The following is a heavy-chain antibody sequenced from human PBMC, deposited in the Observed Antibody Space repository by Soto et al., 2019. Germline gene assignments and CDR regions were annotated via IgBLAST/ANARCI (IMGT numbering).Heavy chain of an antibody. CDR2: ISAYNGNT. Sequence: QVQLVQSGAEVKNPGASVKVSCKASGYTVTSYGISWVREAPGQGLEWMGWISAYNGNTNNAQKQQGRVTMTTVTSRSTAWMELRSLGSDDTVVYYCARATYDYIWGSYRYDAFDIWVHGTMVTVSS. CDR3: ARATYDYIWGSYRYDAFDI. V-gene: IGHV1-18*01. J-gene: IGHJ3*02. CDR1: GYTVTSYG. D-gene: IGHD3-16*02.